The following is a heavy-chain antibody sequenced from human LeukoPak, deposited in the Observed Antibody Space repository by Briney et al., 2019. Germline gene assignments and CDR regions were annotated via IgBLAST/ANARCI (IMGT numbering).Heavy chain of an antibody. J-gene: IGHJ5*02. V-gene: IGHV1-69*04. CDR3: ARDHVLLWFGELIGRANWFDP. D-gene: IGHD3-10*01. CDR2: IIPIFGIA. Sequence: GGSLRLSCAASGLTFSSYAMHWVRQAPGKGLEWMGRIIPIFGIANYAQKFQGRVTITADKSTSTAYMELSSLRSEDTAVYYCARDHVLLWFGELIGRANWFDPWGQGTLVTVSS. CDR1: GLTFSSYA.